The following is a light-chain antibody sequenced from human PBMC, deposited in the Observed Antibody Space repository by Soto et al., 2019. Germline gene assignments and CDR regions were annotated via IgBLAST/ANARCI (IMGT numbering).Light chain of an antibody. CDR1: SGHSSYI. CDR3: ETWDNNTQNWV. J-gene: IGLJ3*02. V-gene: IGLV4-60*02. Sequence: QSVLTQSSSASASLGSSVKLTCTLSSGHSSYIIAWHQQQPGKAPRYLMKLEGSGSYNKGSGVPDRFSGSSSGADRYLTISNLQVEDGADYYCETWDNNTQNWVFGGGTMLTVL. CDR2: LEGSGSY.